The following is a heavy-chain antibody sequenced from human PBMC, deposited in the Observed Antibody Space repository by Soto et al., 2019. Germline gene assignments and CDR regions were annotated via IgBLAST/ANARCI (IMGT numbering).Heavy chain of an antibody. CDR1: GYSFDSYA. CDR3: ARENDPYGFDL. V-gene: IGHV1-18*01. J-gene: IGHJ3*01. CDR2: IGSGDT. Sequence: QVQLVQSGATQEKPGASVKVSCEAFGYSFDSYAYSWVRQAPGQGLEWMGRIGSGDTNYAQKPQGRVTMTTDTSTNTAYMELRSLRSDDTALYYCARENDPYGFDLWGQGTMVTVSS.